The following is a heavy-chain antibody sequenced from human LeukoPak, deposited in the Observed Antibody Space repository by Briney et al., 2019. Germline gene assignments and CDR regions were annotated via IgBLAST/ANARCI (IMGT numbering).Heavy chain of an antibody. D-gene: IGHD5-12*01. V-gene: IGHV4-39*01. CDR1: GGSISSSSYY. Sequence: PSETLSLTCTVSGGSISSSSYYLGWIRQPPGKGLEWIGSIYYSGSTYYNPSLKSRVTISVDTSKNQFSLKLSSVTAADTAVYYCASKRIVATIYDYWGQGTLVTVSS. CDR3: ASKRIVATIYDY. J-gene: IGHJ4*02. CDR2: IYYSGST.